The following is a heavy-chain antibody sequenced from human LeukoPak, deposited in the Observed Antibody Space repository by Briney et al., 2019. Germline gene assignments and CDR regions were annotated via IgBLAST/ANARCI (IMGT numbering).Heavy chain of an antibody. CDR1: GGSFSSYA. V-gene: IGHV1-69*13. Sequence: SVNVSCKASGGSFSSYAISWVRQAPGQGLEWMGGIIPIFGTANYAQKFQGRVTITADESTSTAYMELSSLRSEDTAVYYCAREGNRGYSSGWYLHDAFDIWGQGTMVTVSS. D-gene: IGHD6-19*01. J-gene: IGHJ3*02. CDR2: IIPIFGTA. CDR3: AREGNRGYSSGWYLHDAFDI.